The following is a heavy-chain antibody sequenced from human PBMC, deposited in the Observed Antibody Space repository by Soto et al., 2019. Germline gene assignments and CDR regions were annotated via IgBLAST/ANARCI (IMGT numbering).Heavy chain of an antibody. D-gene: IGHD6-25*01. CDR3: AKDFSAAY. Sequence: GGSLRLSCAASGFTFTNNWIHWVRQAPGKGLVWVSRVNTFGSITNYADSVRGRFTISRDNAKNTLYLQMNSLRAEDTAVYYCAKDFSAAYWGQGSLVTVSS. V-gene: IGHV3-74*01. CDR1: GFTFTNNW. J-gene: IGHJ4*02. CDR2: VNTFGSIT.